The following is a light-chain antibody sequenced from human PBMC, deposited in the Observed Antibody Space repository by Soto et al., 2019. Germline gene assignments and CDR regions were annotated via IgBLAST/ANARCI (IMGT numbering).Light chain of an antibody. Sequence: QSVLTQPASVSGSPGQSITISCTGTSSDVGSYNLVSWYQQHPGKAPKLMIYEGSKRPSGVSNRFSGSKSGNTASLTISGLQAEDEADYYCCSYTNNSTLVVFGGGTKVTVL. CDR3: CSYTNNSTLVV. CDR1: SSDVGSYNL. J-gene: IGLJ2*01. V-gene: IGLV2-14*02. CDR2: EGS.